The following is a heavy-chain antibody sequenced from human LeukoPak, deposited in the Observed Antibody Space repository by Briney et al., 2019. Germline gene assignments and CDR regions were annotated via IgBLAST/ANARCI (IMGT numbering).Heavy chain of an antibody. CDR2: INPSGGST. CDR3: AREDGSSGSLD. V-gene: IGHV1-46*01. Sequence: ASVKVSCKASGHTFTSYYMHRVRQAPGQGLEWMGIINPSGGSTSYAQKFQGRVTMTRDTSTSTVYMELSSLRSEDTAVYYCAREDGSSGSLDWGQGTLVTVSS. J-gene: IGHJ4*02. D-gene: IGHD3-22*01. CDR1: GHTFTSYY.